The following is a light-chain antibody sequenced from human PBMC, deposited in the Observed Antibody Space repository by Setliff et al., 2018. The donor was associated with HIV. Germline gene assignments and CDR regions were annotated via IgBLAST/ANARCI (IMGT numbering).Light chain of an antibody. J-gene: IGLJ1*01. Sequence: QSALTQPRSVSGSPGQSVTISCTGTSSDVGGYNYVSWYQQHPGKAPKLMIFDVTERPSGVPDRFSGSKSGNTASLTISGLQAEDEADYYCCSYAGTYTFEVFGTGTKVTV. CDR2: DVT. CDR1: SSDVGGYNY. V-gene: IGLV2-11*01. CDR3: CSYAGTYTFEV.